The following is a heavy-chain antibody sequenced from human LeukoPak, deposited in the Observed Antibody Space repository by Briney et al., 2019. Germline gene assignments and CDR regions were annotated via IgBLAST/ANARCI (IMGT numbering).Heavy chain of an antibody. V-gene: IGHV4-59*12. Sequence: SETLSLTCTVSGGSISSYYWSWIRQPPGKGLEWIGYIYYSGSTYYNPSLKSRVTISVDTSKNQFSLKLSSVTAADTAVYYCARLFGKDWGQGTLVTVSS. J-gene: IGHJ4*02. D-gene: IGHD3-3*01. CDR2: IYYSGST. CDR1: GGSISSYY. CDR3: ARLFGKD.